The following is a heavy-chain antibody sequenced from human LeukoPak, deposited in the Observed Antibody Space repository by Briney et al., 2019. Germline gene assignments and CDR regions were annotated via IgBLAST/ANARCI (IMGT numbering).Heavy chain of an antibody. D-gene: IGHD3-22*01. CDR3: ARIMYYYDSSGLFDY. J-gene: IGHJ4*02. Sequence: PGESLKISCKGSGYSFTSYWIGWVRPMPGKGLELMGIIYPGDSDTRYSPSFQGQVTISADKSISTAYLQWSSLKASDTAMYYCARIMYYYDSSGLFDYWGQGTLVTVSS. V-gene: IGHV5-51*01. CDR1: GYSFTSYW. CDR2: IYPGDSDT.